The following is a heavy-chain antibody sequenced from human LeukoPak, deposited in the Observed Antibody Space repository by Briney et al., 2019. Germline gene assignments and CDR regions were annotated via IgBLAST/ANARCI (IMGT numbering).Heavy chain of an antibody. V-gene: IGHV3-74*01. D-gene: IGHD3-10*01. Sequence: GGSLRLSCAASGFSFTSYWMHWVRQAPGKGLVWVSCINLDGSGTTYADSVKGRFTISRDNAKNTLFLQMNSLRAEDTAVYYCSRAYDSGTYSSFDSWGQGTLVTVTS. CDR2: INLDGSGT. CDR3: SRAYDSGTYSSFDS. J-gene: IGHJ4*02. CDR1: GFSFTSYW.